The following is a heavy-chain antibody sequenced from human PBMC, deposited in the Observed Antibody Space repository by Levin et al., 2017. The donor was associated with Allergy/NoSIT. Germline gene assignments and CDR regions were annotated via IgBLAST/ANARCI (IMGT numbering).Heavy chain of an antibody. CDR2: ISSSSSYI. CDR1: GFTFSSYS. V-gene: IGHV3-21*01. J-gene: IGHJ2*01. Sequence: SCAASGFTFSSYSMNWVRQAPGKGLEWVSSISSSSSYIYYADSVKGRFTISRDNAKNSLYLQMNSLRAEDTAVYYCAAHHGDSNWYFDLWGRGTLVTVSS. CDR3: AAHHGDSNWYFDL. D-gene: IGHD4-17*01.